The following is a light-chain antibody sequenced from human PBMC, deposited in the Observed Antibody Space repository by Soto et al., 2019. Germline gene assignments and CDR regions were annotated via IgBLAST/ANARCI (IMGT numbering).Light chain of an antibody. CDR1: QNIRGNE. J-gene: IGKJ1*01. CDR2: RGS. Sequence: VLTQSPGTLSLSPGERTTLSCRASQNIRGNELAWYQQKPGQPPRLLIYRGSSRAPGIPDRFGGRGSGTELTLTISRLEPEDFAVYYCQDYGTSAPWTFGQGTRVEIK. V-gene: IGKV3-20*01. CDR3: QDYGTSAPWT.